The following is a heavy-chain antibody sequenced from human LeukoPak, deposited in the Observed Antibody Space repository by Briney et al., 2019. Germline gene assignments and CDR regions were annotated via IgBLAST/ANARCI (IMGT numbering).Heavy chain of an antibody. V-gene: IGHV1-69*04. D-gene: IGHD2-21*02. CDR1: GGTFSSYA. CDR2: IIPILGIA. Sequence: GASVTVSCKASGGTFSSYAISWVRQAPGQGLEWMGRIIPILGIANYARKFQGRVTITADKSTSTAYMELSSLRSEDTAVYYCARTIEVTAISTGYYFDYWGQGTLVTVSS. CDR3: ARTIEVTAISTGYYFDY. J-gene: IGHJ4*02.